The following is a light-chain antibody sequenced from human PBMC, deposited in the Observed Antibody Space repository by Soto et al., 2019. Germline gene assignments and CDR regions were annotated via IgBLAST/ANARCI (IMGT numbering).Light chain of an antibody. J-gene: IGKJ1*01. Sequence: EIVLTQSPATLSLSPGERATLSCRASQSVGRFLAWYQQKPGQAPRLLIYDASNRATDIPARFSGSGSGTDFTLTISSLEPEDFAVYYCHQRSNWPPWTFGQGTTVEVK. CDR2: DAS. CDR3: HQRSNWPPWT. CDR1: QSVGRF. V-gene: IGKV3-11*01.